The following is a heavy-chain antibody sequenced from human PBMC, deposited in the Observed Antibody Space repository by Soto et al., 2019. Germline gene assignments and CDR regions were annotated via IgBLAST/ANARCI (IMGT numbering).Heavy chain of an antibody. CDR1: VFTFSIYW. V-gene: IGHV3-74*01. D-gene: IGHD1-26*01. Sequence: AGGSLRLSCATSVFTFSIYWMHWVRQVPGKGLLWVSRIDEYGNTINYADSVRGRFTISRDNDRNTLYLEMNSLRAEDTALYYCTRDIGGKGAYWGPGNLVTVSS. CDR3: TRDIGGKGAY. CDR2: IDEYGNTI. J-gene: IGHJ4*02.